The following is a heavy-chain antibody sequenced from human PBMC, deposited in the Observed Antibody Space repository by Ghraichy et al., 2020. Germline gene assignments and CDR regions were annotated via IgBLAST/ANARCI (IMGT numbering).Heavy chain of an antibody. V-gene: IGHV3-74*01. J-gene: IGHJ6*02. D-gene: IGHD2-8*01. CDR1: GFIFSSYW. Sequence: LSLTCAASGFIFSSYWMHWVRQAPGRGLVWVSHINSDGRNTNYADSVKGRFTISRDNAKNTLYLQMNSLRAEDTAVYYCTREYTNGYDLTSSYYYYYSGLDVWGRGTTVTVSS. CDR2: INSDGRNT. CDR3: TREYTNGYDLTSSYYYYYSGLDV.